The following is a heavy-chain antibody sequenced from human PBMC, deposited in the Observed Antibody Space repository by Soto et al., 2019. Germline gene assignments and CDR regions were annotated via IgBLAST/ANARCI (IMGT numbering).Heavy chain of an antibody. J-gene: IGHJ6*02. CDR2: IWYDGSNK. CDR1: GFTFSSYG. Sequence: QVQLVESGGGVVQPGRSLRLSCAASGFTFSSYGMHWVRQAPGKGLEWVAVIWYDGSNKYYADSVKGRFTISRDNSKNTLYLQMNSLRAEDTAVYYCAREAHCSSTSRYISYYYYGMDVWGQGTTVTVSS. CDR3: AREAHCSSTSRYISYYYYGMDV. V-gene: IGHV3-33*01. D-gene: IGHD2-2*02.